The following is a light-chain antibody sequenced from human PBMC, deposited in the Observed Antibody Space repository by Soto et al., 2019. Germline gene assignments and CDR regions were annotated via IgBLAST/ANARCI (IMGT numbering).Light chain of an antibody. CDR3: QQYQTYAQ. CDR2: KAS. V-gene: IGKV1-5*03. J-gene: IGKJ1*01. Sequence: DIQMTQSPSTLSASVGDRVTITCRASQSINTWLAWYQLKPGRAPKLLIYKASTLESGVSSRFSGSGSGTGFTLTISSLQPDDFATYYCQQYQTYAQFGQGTKV. CDR1: QSINTW.